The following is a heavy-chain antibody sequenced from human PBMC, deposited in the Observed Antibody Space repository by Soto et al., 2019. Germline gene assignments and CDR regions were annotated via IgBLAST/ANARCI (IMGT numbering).Heavy chain of an antibody. J-gene: IGHJ4*02. D-gene: IGHD6-13*01. Sequence: GGSLRLSCAASGFTFSTYAMHWVRQAPGKGLEYVSALTNNGGTTYYASSVKGRFTISRDNSKNTLYLQMGSLRAEDMAVYYCARAASSTWYLAYWGQGTLVTVSS. CDR3: ARAASSTWYLAY. CDR2: LTNNGGTT. V-gene: IGHV3-64*01. CDR1: GFTFSTYA.